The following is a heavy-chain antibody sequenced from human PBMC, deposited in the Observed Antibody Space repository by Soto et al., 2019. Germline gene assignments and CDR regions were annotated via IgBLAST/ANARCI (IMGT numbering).Heavy chain of an antibody. Sequence: ASVKVSFKASGYTFTSYDINWVRQATGQGLEWMGWMNPNSGNTGYAQKFQGRVTMTRNTSISTAYMELSSLRSEDTAVYYCARAGGIFGVVIDFDYWGQGTLVNVSS. V-gene: IGHV1-8*01. J-gene: IGHJ4*02. CDR1: GYTFTSYD. CDR3: ARAGGIFGVVIDFDY. D-gene: IGHD3-3*01. CDR2: MNPNSGNT.